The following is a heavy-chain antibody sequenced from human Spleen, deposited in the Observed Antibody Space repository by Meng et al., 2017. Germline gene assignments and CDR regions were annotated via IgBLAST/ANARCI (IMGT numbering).Heavy chain of an antibody. Sequence: SGPTLVKPTQTLTLTCTFSGFSLSTSGVGVGWIRQPPGKALEWLALIYWNDDKRYRPSLKSRLTVTKDTSKNQVVLTMSNMAPVDTATYYCVHLEMTTSYDSWGQGTLVTVSS. J-gene: IGHJ5*01. CDR2: IYWNDDK. D-gene: IGHD5-24*01. CDR3: VHLEMTTSYDS. V-gene: IGHV2-5*01. CDR1: GFSLSTSGVG.